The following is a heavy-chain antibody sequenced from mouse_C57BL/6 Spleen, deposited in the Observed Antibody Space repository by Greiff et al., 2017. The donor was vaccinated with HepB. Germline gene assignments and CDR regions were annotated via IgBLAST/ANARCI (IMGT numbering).Heavy chain of an antibody. CDR1: GFTFSSYA. D-gene: IGHD1-1*01. CDR2: ISDGGSYT. J-gene: IGHJ1*03. V-gene: IGHV5-4*01. Sequence: EVQLQESGGGLVKPGGSLKLSCAASGFTFSSYAMSWVRQTPEKRLEWVATISDGGSYTYYPDNVKGRFTISRDNAKNNLYLQMSHLKSEDTAMYYCARVLYGSSYDWYFDVWGTGTTVTVSS. CDR3: ARVLYGSSYDWYFDV.